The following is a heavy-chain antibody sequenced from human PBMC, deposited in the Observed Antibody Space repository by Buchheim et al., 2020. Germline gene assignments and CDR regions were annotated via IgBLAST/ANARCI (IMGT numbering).Heavy chain of an antibody. J-gene: IGHJ1*01. V-gene: IGHV3-11*05. D-gene: IGHD6-19*01. CDR1: GFTFSDYY. CDR3: ARDIIAVGSFDYFHH. Sequence: QVRLVESGGGLVKPGGSLRLSCAASGFTFSDYYMSWIRQAPGKGLEWVSYISRDSSDTNYADSVKGRFTISRDNAKNSLYLQMNSLGAEDTAVYYCARDIIAVGSFDYFHHWGRGTL. CDR2: ISRDSSDT.